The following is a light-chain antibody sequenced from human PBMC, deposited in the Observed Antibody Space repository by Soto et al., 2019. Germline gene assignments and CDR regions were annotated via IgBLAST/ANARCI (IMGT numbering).Light chain of an antibody. CDR3: HPTNSFAFT. CDR2: AAS. V-gene: IGKV1D-12*01. Sequence: DIQMTQSPSSVSSSVGDRVTITCRASQGISSWLAWYQQKPGKAPKLLIYAASSLQSGLPSRFSGSGSGTDFTLTISSIQPEDFATYYYHPTNSFAFTFGGRTKVDIK. J-gene: IGKJ3*01. CDR1: QGISSW.